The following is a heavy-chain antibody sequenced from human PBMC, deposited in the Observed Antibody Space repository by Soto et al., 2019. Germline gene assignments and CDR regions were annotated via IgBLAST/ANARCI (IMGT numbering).Heavy chain of an antibody. D-gene: IGHD3-16*01. J-gene: IGHJ6*02. V-gene: IGHV5-51*01. Sequence: EVQLVQSGAEVKKPGESLKISCKGSGYSFTSYWIGWVRQMPGKGLEWMGIIYPGDSDTRYSPSFQGQVTISADKSISTAYLQWSSLKASDTAMYYCARLDNPYDYDANTPRAGMDVWGQGTTVTVSS. CDR3: ARLDNPYDYDANTPRAGMDV. CDR1: GYSFTSYW. CDR2: IYPGDSDT.